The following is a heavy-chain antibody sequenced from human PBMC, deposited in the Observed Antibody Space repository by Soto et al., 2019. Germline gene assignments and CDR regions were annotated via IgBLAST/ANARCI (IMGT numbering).Heavy chain of an antibody. CDR1: EFTVSSDY. J-gene: IGHJ5*02. D-gene: IGHD4-17*01. V-gene: IGHV3-53*01. Sequence: EVQLVESGGGLIQPGGSLRLSCVASEFTVSSDYMSWVRQAPGKGLEWVSVIYPGGSTYYADSVKGRFTFSRDNSKNTLYLQMNSLSAEDTAGYYWARAYGGNPALFDPWGQGTRVTVS. CDR2: IYPGGST. CDR3: ARAYGGNPALFDP.